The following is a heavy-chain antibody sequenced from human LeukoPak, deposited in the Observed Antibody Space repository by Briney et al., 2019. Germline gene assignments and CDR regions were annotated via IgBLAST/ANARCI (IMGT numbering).Heavy chain of an antibody. CDR2: ISGSGDFT. J-gene: IGHJ4*02. D-gene: IGHD3-3*01. V-gene: IGHV3-23*01. CDR1: GFTFRNYA. CDR3: AKDPYYDFWSGYYFFDY. Sequence: GGSLRLSCAASGFTFRNYAVSWVGQAQGKGLEGVSGISGSGDFTYYADSVKGRFTIFRDNSKNTLYLEMNSLRAEDTAVYYCAKDPYYDFWSGYYFFDYWGQGTLVTVSS.